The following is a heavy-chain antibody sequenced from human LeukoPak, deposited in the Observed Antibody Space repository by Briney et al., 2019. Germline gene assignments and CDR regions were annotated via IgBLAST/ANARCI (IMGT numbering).Heavy chain of an antibody. CDR1: GGSITSYY. Sequence: SETLSLTCTVSGGSITSYYWSWIRQPAGKGLEWIGRIYTSGSTNYNPSLKSRVTMSVDTSKNQFSLKLSSVTAADTAVYYCASFSSGWGTFDYWGQGTLVTVSS. CDR3: ASFSSGWGTFDY. J-gene: IGHJ4*02. D-gene: IGHD6-19*01. CDR2: IYTSGST. V-gene: IGHV4-4*07.